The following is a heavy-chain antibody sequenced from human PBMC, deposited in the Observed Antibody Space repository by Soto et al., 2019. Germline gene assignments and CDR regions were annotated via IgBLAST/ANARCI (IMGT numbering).Heavy chain of an antibody. CDR3: ARVWGSGVFDY. J-gene: IGHJ4*02. D-gene: IGHD6-19*01. CDR2: INHSGST. Sequence: QVQLQQWGAGLLKPSETLSLTCAVYGGSFSGYYWNWIRQPPGKGLEWIGEINHSGSTNYNPSLKSRCTISVDTLKIQFSLKLSSVTAADSAVYYCARVWGSGVFDYWGQGTLVTVSS. CDR1: GGSFSGYY. V-gene: IGHV4-34*01.